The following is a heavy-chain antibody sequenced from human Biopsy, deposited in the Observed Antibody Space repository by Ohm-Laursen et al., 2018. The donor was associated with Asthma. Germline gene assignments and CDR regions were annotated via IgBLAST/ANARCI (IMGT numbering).Heavy chain of an antibody. CDR3: ARAGESDLVGGLDV. Sequence: SLRLSCAASGFTFSTYGMHWVRQAPGKGLEWVAYIAWDGINSYYADSVRGRFTISRDNSRNTLYLQKNSLRADDTAVYYCARAGESDLVGGLDVWGQGTTVIVS. CDR1: GFTFSTYG. D-gene: IGHD2-21*01. CDR2: IAWDGINS. V-gene: IGHV3-30*03. J-gene: IGHJ6*02.